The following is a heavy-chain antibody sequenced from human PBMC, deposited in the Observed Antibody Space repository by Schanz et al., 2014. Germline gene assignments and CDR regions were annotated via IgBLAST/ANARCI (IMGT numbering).Heavy chain of an antibody. CDR3: ARVSMEFERGKSYYYYMDV. J-gene: IGHJ6*03. Sequence: QVHLVQSGAEVKKPGSSVRVSCKASGGTFSRLTFSWVRQAPGQGLEWMGWMNPNSGDTGYPRKFQDRVTMTRNTSISTAYMELNSLTSEDTAVYYCARVSMEFERGKSYYYYMDVWGRGTTVTVSS. CDR1: GGTFSRLT. CDR2: MNPNSGDT. D-gene: IGHD3-10*01. V-gene: IGHV1-8*01.